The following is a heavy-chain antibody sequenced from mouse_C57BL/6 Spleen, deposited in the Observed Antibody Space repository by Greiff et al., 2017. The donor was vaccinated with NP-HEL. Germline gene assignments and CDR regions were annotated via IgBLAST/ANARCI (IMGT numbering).Heavy chain of an antibody. Sequence: EVKLQESGPGLVKPSQSLSLTCSVTGYSITSGYYWNWIRQLPGNKLEWMGFISYDGSNNSNPSLKNRITFTGDTSKNQLFLKLSAVTTEDTATYYCARGGWFAYWGQGTLVTVSA. CDR1: GYSITSGYY. V-gene: IGHV3-6*01. CDR3: ARGGWFAY. CDR2: ISYDGSN. J-gene: IGHJ3*01.